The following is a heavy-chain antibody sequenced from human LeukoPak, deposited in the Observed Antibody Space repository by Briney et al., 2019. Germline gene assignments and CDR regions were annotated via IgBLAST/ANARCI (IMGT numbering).Heavy chain of an antibody. Sequence: ASVKVSCKASGYTFTGYYMHWVRQAPGQGLEWMGWINPNSGGTNYAQKFQGRVTMTRDTSISTAYMELSRLRSDDTAVYYCARDGRTSGGYDYRGCFDYWGQGTLVTVSS. D-gene: IGHD5-12*01. V-gene: IGHV1-2*02. CDR1: GYTFTGYY. CDR2: INPNSGGT. CDR3: ARDGRTSGGYDYRGCFDY. J-gene: IGHJ4*02.